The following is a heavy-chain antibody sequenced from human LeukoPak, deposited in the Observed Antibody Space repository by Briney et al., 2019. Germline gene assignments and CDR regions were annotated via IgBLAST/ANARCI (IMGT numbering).Heavy chain of an antibody. Sequence: GGSLRLSCAASGITFSSYGMSWVRQAPGKGLEWVSSISSTGGTTYYADSVKGRFTISRDNSKNTLYLQMNSLRAEDTAIYYCAPKVVGSTPFDYWGQGTLVTVSS. CDR3: APKVVGSTPFDY. V-gene: IGHV3-23*01. CDR2: ISSTGGTT. CDR1: GITFSSYG. J-gene: IGHJ4*02. D-gene: IGHD2-15*01.